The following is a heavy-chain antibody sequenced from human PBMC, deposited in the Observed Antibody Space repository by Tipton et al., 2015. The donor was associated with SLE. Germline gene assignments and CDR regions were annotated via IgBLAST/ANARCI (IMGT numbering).Heavy chain of an antibody. CDR1: GGSISSHY. J-gene: IGHJ3*02. CDR3: ARRAGSTTAFDI. CDR2: IYHSGTA. Sequence: TLSLTCTVSGGSISSHYWSWIRQPPGKGLEWIGSIYHSGTAYYNPSLKSRVTISVDTSKNQFSLKLSSVTAADTAVYYCARRAGSTTAFDIWGQGTMVTVSS. V-gene: IGHV4-59*11. D-gene: IGHD5/OR15-5a*01.